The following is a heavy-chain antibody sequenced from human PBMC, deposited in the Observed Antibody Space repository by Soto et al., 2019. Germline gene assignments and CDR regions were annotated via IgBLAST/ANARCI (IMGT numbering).Heavy chain of an antibody. D-gene: IGHD4-17*01. Sequence: QVPVVQSGAEVKRPGDSVKVSCKTSGYIFSDYGINWVRQAPGQGLGWMGWISGYSGNANLAQKLQGRVTMSRDTATRTAYMELRSLRSDDTAVYYCAKRTSGTTWGESDYWGQGTLVTVSS. V-gene: IGHV1-18*04. CDR2: ISGYSGNA. J-gene: IGHJ4*02. CDR1: GYIFSDYG. CDR3: AKRTSGTTWGESDY.